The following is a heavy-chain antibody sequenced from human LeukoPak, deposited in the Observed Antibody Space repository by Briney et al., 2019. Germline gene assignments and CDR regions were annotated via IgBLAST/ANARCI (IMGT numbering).Heavy chain of an antibody. J-gene: IGHJ3*02. CDR2: STNKASSYNT. D-gene: IGHD5-18*01. Sequence: GGSLRLSCAASGFTLSDHYMDWVRQAPGKGLEWVGRSTNKASSYNTIYAASVKGRFTVSRDDSKSSFYLQMNSLKTEDTAVYYCVRGYKSFDIGGQGTMVTVSS. V-gene: IGHV3-72*01. CDR3: VRGYKSFDI. CDR1: GFTLSDHY.